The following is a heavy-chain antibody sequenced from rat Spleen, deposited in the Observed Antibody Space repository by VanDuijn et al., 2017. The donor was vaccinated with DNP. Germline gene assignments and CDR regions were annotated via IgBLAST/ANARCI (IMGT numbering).Heavy chain of an antibody. CDR2: ISPTDGPT. Sequence: EVQLVESGGGLVQPGRSLKLSCVTSGITFSNHFMAWVRQAPTKGLEWVASISPTDGPTYYPDSVKGRFTISRDNAKTPQYQQMDSLRSEDTATYYCTRRPYRDSYASDYWGQGVMVTVSS. CDR1: GITFSNHF. J-gene: IGHJ2*01. CDR3: TRRPYRDSYASDY. V-gene: IGHV5S13*01. D-gene: IGHD1-12*03.